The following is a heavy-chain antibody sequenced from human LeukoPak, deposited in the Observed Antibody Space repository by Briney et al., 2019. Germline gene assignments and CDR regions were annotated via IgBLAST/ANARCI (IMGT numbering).Heavy chain of an antibody. Sequence: GGSLRLSCAASGFSFSRHTMNWVRQAPGKGLEWVAVISYDGSNKYYADSVKGRFTISRDNAKNSLYLQMNSLRAEDTALYYCASSRYDSSGYYGIIGYWGQGTLVTVSS. CDR3: ASSRYDSSGYYGIIGY. CDR1: GFSFSRHT. J-gene: IGHJ4*02. D-gene: IGHD3-22*01. V-gene: IGHV3-30*04. CDR2: ISYDGSNK.